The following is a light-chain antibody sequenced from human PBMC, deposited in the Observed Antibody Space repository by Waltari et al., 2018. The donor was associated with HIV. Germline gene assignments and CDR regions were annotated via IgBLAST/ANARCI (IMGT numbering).Light chain of an antibody. CDR2: GAT. V-gene: IGKV3-20*01. Sequence: EIVLTQSPATLSLSPGEGATVSCRASQSVTSSSLAWYQQKPGQGPRLLIYGATNRATGISDRFSGSGSGTDFTLTISRLEPGDFAVYYCQQYHNSPITFGQGTRLEIK. J-gene: IGKJ5*01. CDR1: QSVTSSS. CDR3: QQYHNSPIT.